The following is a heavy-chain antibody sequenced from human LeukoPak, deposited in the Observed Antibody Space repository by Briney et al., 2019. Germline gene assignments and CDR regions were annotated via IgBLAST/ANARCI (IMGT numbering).Heavy chain of an antibody. CDR1: WGKCGDYY. CDR3: ARGRGDQADWFDP. D-gene: IGHD3-16*01. J-gene: IGHJ5*02. V-gene: IGHV4-34*01. Sequence: TVSCRCAVDWGKCGDYYGRRISKPQGKGLEWIGEINHSGSTNYNPSLKSGVTISVDTSKNQFSLKLSSVTAADTAVYYCARGRGDQADWFDPWGQGTLVTVSS. CDR2: INHSGST.